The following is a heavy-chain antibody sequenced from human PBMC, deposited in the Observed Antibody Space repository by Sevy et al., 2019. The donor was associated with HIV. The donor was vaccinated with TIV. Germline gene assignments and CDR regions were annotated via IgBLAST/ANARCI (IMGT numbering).Heavy chain of an antibody. D-gene: IGHD2-15*01. V-gene: IGHV1-18*04. J-gene: IGHJ4*02. CDR2: ISAYNGNT. CDR3: AKDRVYCSVGNCYSDS. CDR1: GYTFTNYG. Sequence: ASVKVSCKASGYTFTNYGISWVRQAPGQGLEWMGWISAYNGNTNYAQSLQGRVTMTTDTSTNTAYMELRSLRSDDTAVYFCAKDRVYCSVGNCYSDSWGQGTLVTVSS.